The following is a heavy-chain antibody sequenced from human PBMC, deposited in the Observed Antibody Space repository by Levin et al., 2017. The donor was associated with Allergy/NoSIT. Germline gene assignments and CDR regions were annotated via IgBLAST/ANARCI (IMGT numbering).Heavy chain of an antibody. Sequence: SETLSLTCAVYGGSFSGYYWSWIRQPPGKGLEWIGEINDSGSTNYNPSLKSRVIISVDTSKNQFSLKLNSVSAADTAVYYCAGAYSYGYRPFDYWGQGTLVTVSS. CDR2: INDSGST. CDR1: GGSFSGYY. D-gene: IGHD5-18*01. J-gene: IGHJ4*02. V-gene: IGHV4-34*01. CDR3: AGAYSYGYRPFDY.